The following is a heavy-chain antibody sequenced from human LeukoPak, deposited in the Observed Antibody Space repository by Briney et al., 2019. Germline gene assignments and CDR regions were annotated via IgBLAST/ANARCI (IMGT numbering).Heavy chain of an antibody. CDR3: ARDLAGRNY. CDR2: ISSSSSYI. V-gene: IGHV3-21*01. CDR1: GFLFSDYW. Sequence: GGSLRLSCAASGFLFSDYWMDWVRQAPGKGLEWVSSISSSSSYIYYADSVKGRFTISRDNAKNSLYLQMNSLRAEDTAVYYCARDLAGRNYWGQGTLVTVSS. J-gene: IGHJ4*02.